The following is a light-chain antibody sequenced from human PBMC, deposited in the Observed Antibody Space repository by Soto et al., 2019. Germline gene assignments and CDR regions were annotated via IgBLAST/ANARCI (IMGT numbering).Light chain of an antibody. V-gene: IGLV2-14*01. CDR2: EVS. CDR3: TSYTSSGAPYV. J-gene: IGLJ1*01. Sequence: QSALTQPASVSGSPGQSITISCTGTSSDVGGFNYVSWYQQHPGKAPKLLIYEVSNRPSGVSNRFSASKSGNTASLTISGLQAEDESDYYCTSYTSSGAPYVFWTGSKLPVL. CDR1: SSDVGGFNY.